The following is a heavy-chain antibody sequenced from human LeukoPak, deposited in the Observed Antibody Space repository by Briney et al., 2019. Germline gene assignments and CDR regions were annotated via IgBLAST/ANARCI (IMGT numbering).Heavy chain of an antibody. D-gene: IGHD3-10*01. J-gene: IGHJ4*02. CDR1: GYTLTELS. Sequence: ASVKVSCKVSGYTLTELSMHWVRQAPGKGLEWMGGFDPEGGETIYAQKFQGRVTMTEDTSTDTAYMELSSLRSEDTAVYYCATVLPYYYGSGSSFDYWGQGTLVTVSS. CDR3: ATVLPYYYGSGSSFDY. V-gene: IGHV1-24*01. CDR2: FDPEGGET.